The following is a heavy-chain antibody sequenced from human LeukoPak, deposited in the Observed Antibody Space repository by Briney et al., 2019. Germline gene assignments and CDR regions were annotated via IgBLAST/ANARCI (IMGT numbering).Heavy chain of an antibody. CDR3: AREGIGTYCFDY. V-gene: IGHV6-1*01. CDR2: TYYRSKWYN. J-gene: IGHJ4*02. D-gene: IGHD1-1*01. Sequence: SQTLSLTCAISGDSVSNNSAAWNWIRQSLSRGLEWLGRTYYRSKWYNDYAVSVKSRLTINADTSENQLSLQLNSVTPDDTAVYYCAREGIGTYCFDYWGQGTLVTVSS. CDR1: GDSVSNNSAA.